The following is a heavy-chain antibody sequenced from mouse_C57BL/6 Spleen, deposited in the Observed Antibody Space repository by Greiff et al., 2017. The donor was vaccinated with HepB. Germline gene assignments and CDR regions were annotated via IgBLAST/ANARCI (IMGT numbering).Heavy chain of an antibody. CDR3: ARVVATPYAMDY. Sequence: VQLKQSGAELARPGASVKLSCKASGYTFTSYGISWVKQRTGQGLEWIGEIYPRSGNTYYNEKFKGKATLTADKSSSTAYMELRSLTSEDSAVYFCARVVATPYAMDYWGQGTSVTVSS. D-gene: IGHD1-1*01. CDR1: GYTFTSYG. V-gene: IGHV1-81*01. CDR2: IYPRSGNT. J-gene: IGHJ4*01.